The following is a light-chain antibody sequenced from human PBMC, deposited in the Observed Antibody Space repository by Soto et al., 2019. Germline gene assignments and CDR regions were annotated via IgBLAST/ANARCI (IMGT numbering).Light chain of an antibody. V-gene: IGKV1-17*01. CDR1: LGIRND. Sequence: IQMTQSPSSLSASVGDRVTITCRASLGIRNDLGWYQHKPGKAPKRLIFAASTLQSGVPSRFSGSGSGTHFILTISSLQPEDIATYYCLQHNSYPRTFGQGTKVDIK. CDR2: AAS. CDR3: LQHNSYPRT. J-gene: IGKJ1*01.